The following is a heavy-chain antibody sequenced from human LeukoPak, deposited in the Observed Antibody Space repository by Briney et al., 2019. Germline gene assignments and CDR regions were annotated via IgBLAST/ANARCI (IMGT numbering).Heavy chain of an antibody. Sequence: GGSLRLSCAASGFTVSSNYMSWVRQAPGKGLEWVSVIYSGGSTYYADSVKGRFTISRDNSKNTLYLQMNSLRAEDTAVYYCARGPDVVVVPAARSDYWGQGTLVTVSS. CDR1: GFTVSSNY. CDR3: ARGPDVVVVPAARSDY. D-gene: IGHD2-2*01. CDR2: IYSGGST. J-gene: IGHJ4*02. V-gene: IGHV3-53*01.